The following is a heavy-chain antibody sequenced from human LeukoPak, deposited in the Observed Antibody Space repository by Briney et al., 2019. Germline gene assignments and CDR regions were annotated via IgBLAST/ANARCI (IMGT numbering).Heavy chain of an antibody. Sequence: ASVKVSCKASGYTFTGYYMHWVRQAPGQGLEWMGWINPNSGDTNYAQKFQGRVTMTRDTSISTAYMELSRPTSDDTAVFYCARGRLGSGSQYDAFDIWGQGTMVTVSS. CDR1: GYTFTGYY. D-gene: IGHD3-10*01. V-gene: IGHV1-2*02. J-gene: IGHJ3*02. CDR3: ARGRLGSGSQYDAFDI. CDR2: INPNSGDT.